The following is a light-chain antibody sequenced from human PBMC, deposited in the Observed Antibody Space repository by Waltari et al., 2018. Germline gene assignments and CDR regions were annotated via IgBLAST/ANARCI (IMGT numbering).Light chain of an antibody. Sequence: QSVLTQPPSVSGAPGQRVTISCPGSSPNIGAGYDVHWYQQLPGTAPKLLIYGNSNRPSGVPDRFSGSKSGTSASLAITGLQAEDEADYYCQSYDSSLSVVVFGGGTKLTVL. J-gene: IGLJ2*01. CDR3: QSYDSSLSVVV. CDR1: SPNIGAGYD. CDR2: GNS. V-gene: IGLV1-40*01.